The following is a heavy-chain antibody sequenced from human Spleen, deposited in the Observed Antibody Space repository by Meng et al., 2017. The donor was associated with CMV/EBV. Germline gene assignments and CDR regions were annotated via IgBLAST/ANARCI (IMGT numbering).Heavy chain of an antibody. J-gene: IGHJ6*02. D-gene: IGHD2-15*01. CDR2: IYSGDSK. V-gene: IGHV3-53*01. CDR3: ARVGVDAFYYYYGMDV. Sequence: GGSLRLSCAASGFTVSSSYMSWVRQAPGKGLEWVSVIYSGDSKYYAGSVKGRFTTSRDNSKNTLYLQMNSLRAEDTAVYYCARVGVDAFYYYYGMDVWGQGTTVTVSS. CDR1: GFTVSSSY.